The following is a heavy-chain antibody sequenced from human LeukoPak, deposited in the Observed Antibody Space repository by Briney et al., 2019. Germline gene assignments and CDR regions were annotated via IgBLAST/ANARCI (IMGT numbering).Heavy chain of an antibody. CDR2: ISAYNGNT. V-gene: IGHV1-18*01. CDR3: ARGVTIFGGPGWFDP. Sequence: ASVKVSCKASGYTLTSYGISWVRQAPGQGLEWMGWISAYNGNTNYAQKLQGRVTMTTDTSTRTAYMELRSLRSDDDAVYYCARGVTIFGGPGWFDPWGQGTLVTVSS. CDR1: GYTLTSYG. J-gene: IGHJ5*02. D-gene: IGHD3-3*01.